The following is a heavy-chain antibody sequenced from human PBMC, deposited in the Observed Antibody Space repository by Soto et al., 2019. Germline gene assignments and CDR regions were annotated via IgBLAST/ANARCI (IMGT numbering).Heavy chain of an antibody. CDR1: GFTFSSYW. J-gene: IGHJ4*02. D-gene: IGHD3-22*01. V-gene: IGHV3-7*01. Sequence: LRLSCAASGFTFSSYWMSWVRQAPGKGVEWVANIKQDGSEKYYVDSVKGRFTISRDNAKNSLYLQMNSLRAEDTAVYYCAREYVYYYDSSGYCFDYWGQGTLVTAPQ. CDR3: AREYVYYYDSSGYCFDY. CDR2: IKQDGSEK.